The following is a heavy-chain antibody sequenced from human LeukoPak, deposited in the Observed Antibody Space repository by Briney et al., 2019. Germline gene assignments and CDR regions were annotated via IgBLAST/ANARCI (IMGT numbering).Heavy chain of an antibody. V-gene: IGHV3-21*01. J-gene: IGHJ5*02. CDR3: ARDIHLSSIAALRHFS. CDR1: GFTFSSYS. D-gene: IGHD6-6*01. CDR2: ISSSSSYI. Sequence: PGGSLRLSCAASGFTFSSYSMNWVRQAPGKGLEWVSSISSSSSYIYYADSVKGRFTISRDNAKNSLYLQMNSLRAEDTAVYYCARDIHLSSIAALRHFSWGQGTLVTVSS.